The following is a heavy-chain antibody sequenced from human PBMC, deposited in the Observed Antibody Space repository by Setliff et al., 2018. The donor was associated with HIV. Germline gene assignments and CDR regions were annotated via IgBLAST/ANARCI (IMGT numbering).Heavy chain of an antibody. V-gene: IGHV4-39*01. Sequence: SETLSLTCTVSGGSISSGDYYWGWIRQPPGKGLEWIGSIYYSGSTYYNPSLKSRVTISVDTSKNQFSLKLSSVTAADTAMYYCASRIYYYDESRVLREEGFVPWGQGTLVTVSS. CDR1: GGSISSGDYY. CDR2: IYYSGST. D-gene: IGHD3-22*01. CDR3: ASRIYYYDESRVLREEGFVP. J-gene: IGHJ5*02.